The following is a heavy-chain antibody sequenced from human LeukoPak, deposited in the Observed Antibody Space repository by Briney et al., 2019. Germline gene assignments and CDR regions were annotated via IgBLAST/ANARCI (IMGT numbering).Heavy chain of an antibody. J-gene: IGHJ3*02. Sequence: GGSLSLSCAASGFTFSSYAMSWVRQAPGKGLEWVSAISGSGGSTYYADSVKGRFTISRDNAKNSLYLQMNSLRAEDTALYYCAKDFVPRQQLDRGAFDIWGQGTMVTVSS. CDR1: GFTFSSYA. D-gene: IGHD6-13*01. CDR2: ISGSGGST. CDR3: AKDFVPRQQLDRGAFDI. V-gene: IGHV3-23*01.